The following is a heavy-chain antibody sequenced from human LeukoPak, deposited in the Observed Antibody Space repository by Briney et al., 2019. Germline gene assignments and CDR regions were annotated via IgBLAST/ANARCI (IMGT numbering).Heavy chain of an antibody. J-gene: IGHJ6*02. V-gene: IGHV4-61*03. Sequence: PSETLSLTCNVSGASVSSGSYYWSWIRQPPGKELEWIGYIYYSGSTSYNPSLKSRVTISVDTSKNHFSLKLTSVTAADTAVYYCARVGGTNYYYYGMDVWGQGTTVTVSS. CDR1: GASVSSGSYY. D-gene: IGHD1-1*01. CDR3: ARVGGTNYYYYGMDV. CDR2: IYYSGST.